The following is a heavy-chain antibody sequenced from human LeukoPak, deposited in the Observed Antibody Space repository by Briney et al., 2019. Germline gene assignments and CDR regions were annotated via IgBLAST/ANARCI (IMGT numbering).Heavy chain of an antibody. V-gene: IGHV3-23*01. CDR2: ISGNGGTT. Sequence: GGSLRLSCAASGFTLSNYAMTWVRQAPGKGLEWVSAISGNGGTTYYAESVKGRFTISRDSSKNTLYLQMNSLRAEDTAVYYCAKLNRSDQWGQGTLVTVSS. CDR1: GFTLSNYA. CDR3: AKLNRSDQ. J-gene: IGHJ4*02.